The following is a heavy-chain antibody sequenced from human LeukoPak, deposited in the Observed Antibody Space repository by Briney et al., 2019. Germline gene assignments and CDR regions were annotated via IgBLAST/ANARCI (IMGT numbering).Heavy chain of an antibody. CDR2: IYYSGST. CDR3: ARESNWPNWYFDL. V-gene: IGHV4-31*03. CDR1: GGSISSGGYY. D-gene: IGHD1-20*01. Sequence: PSETLSLTCTVSGGSISSGGYYWSWIRQHPGKGLEWIGYIYYSGSTYYNPSLKSRVTISVDTSKNQFSLKLSSVTAADTAVYYCARESNWPNWYFDLWGRGILVTVSS. J-gene: IGHJ2*01.